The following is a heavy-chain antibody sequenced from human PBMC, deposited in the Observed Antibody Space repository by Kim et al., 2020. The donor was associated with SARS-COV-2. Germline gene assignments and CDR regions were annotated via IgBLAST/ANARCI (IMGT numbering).Heavy chain of an antibody. Sequence: SETLSLTCTVSGGSVSSGSYYWSWIRQPPGKGLEWIGYIYYSGSTNYNPSLKSRVTISVDTSKNQFSLKLSSVTAADTAVYYCARGVVVLAAMMPIYYYGMDVWGQGTTVTVSS. CDR2: IYYSGST. V-gene: IGHV4-61*01. J-gene: IGHJ6*02. CDR1: GGSVSSGSYY. CDR3: ARGVVVLAAMMPIYYYGMDV. D-gene: IGHD2-2*01.